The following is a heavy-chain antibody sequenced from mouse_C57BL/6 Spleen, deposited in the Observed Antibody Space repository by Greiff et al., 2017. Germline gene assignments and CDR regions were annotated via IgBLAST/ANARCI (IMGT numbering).Heavy chain of an antibody. Sequence: VQLQQPGTELVKPGASVKLSCKASGYTFTSYWMHWVKQRPGQGLEWIGNINPSNGGTNYNEKFKSKATLTVDKSSSTAYMQLSSLTSEDPAVYYCARRHYGSSYDYAMDYWGQGTSVTVSS. J-gene: IGHJ4*01. CDR1: GYTFTSYW. CDR2: INPSNGGT. V-gene: IGHV1-53*01. CDR3: ARRHYGSSYDYAMDY. D-gene: IGHD1-1*01.